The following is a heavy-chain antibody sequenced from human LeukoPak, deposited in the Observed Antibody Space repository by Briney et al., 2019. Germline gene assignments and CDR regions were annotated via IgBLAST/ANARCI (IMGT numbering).Heavy chain of an antibody. J-gene: IGHJ6*02. V-gene: IGHV3-74*01. CDR3: ARDWGRDFDWFYYYYGMDV. D-gene: IGHD3-9*01. CDR2: INSDGSST. CDR1: GFTFSSYW. Sequence: GGSLRLSCAASGFTFSSYWMHWVRQAPGKGLVWVSRINSDGSSTSYADSVRGRFTISRDNAKNTLYLQMNSLRAEDTAVYYCARDWGRDFDWFYYYYGMDVWGQGTTVTVSS.